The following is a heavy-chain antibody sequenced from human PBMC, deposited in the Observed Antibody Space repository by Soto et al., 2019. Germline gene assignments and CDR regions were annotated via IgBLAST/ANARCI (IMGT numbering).Heavy chain of an antibody. CDR1: GFTFISYS. Sequence: PGGSLRLSCAASGFTFISYSMNWVRQAPWKGLEWVSSISSSSSYIYYADSVKGRFTISRDNAKNSLYLQMNSLRAEDTAVYYCARTQGYCSSTSCYGYYFDYWGQGTLVTVSS. J-gene: IGHJ4*02. D-gene: IGHD2-2*01. V-gene: IGHV3-21*01. CDR2: ISSSSSYI. CDR3: ARTQGYCSSTSCYGYYFDY.